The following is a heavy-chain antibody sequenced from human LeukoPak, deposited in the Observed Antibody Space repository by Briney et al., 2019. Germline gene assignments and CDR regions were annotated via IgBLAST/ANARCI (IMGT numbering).Heavy chain of an antibody. CDR3: ARYSSTDAFDI. D-gene: IGHD6-13*01. J-gene: IGHJ3*02. CDR1: GGSFSGYY. V-gene: IGHV4-34*01. Sequence: SETLSLTCALYGGSFSGYYWGWIRQPPGKGLEWIGEISHNGDTNYNPSLKSRVTISVDTSKNQFSLKLSSVTAADPAVYYCARYSSTDAFDIWGQGTMVTVSS. CDR2: ISHNGDT.